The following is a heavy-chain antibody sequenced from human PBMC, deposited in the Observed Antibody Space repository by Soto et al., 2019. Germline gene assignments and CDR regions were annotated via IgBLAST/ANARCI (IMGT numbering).Heavy chain of an antibody. CDR2: INHSGST. CDR1: GGSFSGYY. CDR3: ARVGGDYDFWSGYQPIYYYYGMDV. J-gene: IGHJ6*02. V-gene: IGHV4-34*01. Sequence: SETLSLTCSVYGGSFSGYYWSWIRQPPGKGLEWIWEINHSGSTNYNPSLKSRVTISVDTSKNQFSLKLSSVTAADTAVYYCARVGGDYDFWSGYQPIYYYYGMDVWGQGTTVTVSS. D-gene: IGHD3-3*01.